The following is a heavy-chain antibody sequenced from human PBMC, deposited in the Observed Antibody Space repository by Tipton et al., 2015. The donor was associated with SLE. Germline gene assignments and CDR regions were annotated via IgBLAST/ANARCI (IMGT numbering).Heavy chain of an antibody. CDR2: IYYSGST. J-gene: IGHJ4*02. V-gene: IGHV4-34*01. D-gene: IGHD3-3*01. CDR3: AASPLETTYYDFWSGYSPWNY. CDR1: GGSFSGYY. Sequence: TLSLTCAVYGGSFSGYYWSWIRQPPGKGLEWIGSIYYSGSTYYNPSLKSRVTISVDTSKNQFSLKLSSVTAADTAVYYCAASPLETTYYDFWSGYSPWNYWGQGTLVTVSS.